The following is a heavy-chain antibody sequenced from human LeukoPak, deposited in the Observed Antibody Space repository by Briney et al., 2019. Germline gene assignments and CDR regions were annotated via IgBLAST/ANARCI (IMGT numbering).Heavy chain of an antibody. D-gene: IGHD3-3*01. J-gene: IGHJ4*02. V-gene: IGHV3-23*01. CDR2: ISGRGGDT. CDR1: GFTFSNYA. Sequence: GGSLRLSCEASGFTFSNYAMSWVRQAPGKGLEWVSVISGRGGDTSYAGSVKGRFTISRDNSKSTLYLQMNSLGAEDTAVYYCAKEIDFWSGADFDYWGQGTLVTVSS. CDR3: AKEIDFWSGADFDY.